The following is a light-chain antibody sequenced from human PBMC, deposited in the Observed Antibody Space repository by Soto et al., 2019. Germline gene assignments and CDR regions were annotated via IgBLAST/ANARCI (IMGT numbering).Light chain of an antibody. V-gene: IGKV1-39*01. CDR1: QSISSY. J-gene: IGKJ2*01. Sequence: DIQMTQSPSSPSASVGDRVTITCRASQSISSYLNWYQQKPGKAPKLLIYAASSLQSGVPSRFSGSGSGTDFTLTISSLQPEDFATYYCQQSYSPPPYTFGQGTKLEIK. CDR3: QQSYSPPPYT. CDR2: AAS.